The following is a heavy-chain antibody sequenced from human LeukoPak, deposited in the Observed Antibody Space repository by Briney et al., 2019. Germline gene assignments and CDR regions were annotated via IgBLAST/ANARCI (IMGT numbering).Heavy chain of an antibody. D-gene: IGHD3-10*01. CDR3: ARDPVGSGSYTYFDL. CDR2: IYYSGST. J-gene: IGHJ2*01. CDR1: GDSISSSSYY. V-gene: IGHV4-39*07. Sequence: PSETLSLTCTVSGDSISSSSYYWGWIRQPPGKGLEWIGHIYYSGSTNYNPSLKSRVTISVDTSKNQFSLKLSSVTAADTAVYYCARDPVGSGSYTYFDLWGRGTLVTVSS.